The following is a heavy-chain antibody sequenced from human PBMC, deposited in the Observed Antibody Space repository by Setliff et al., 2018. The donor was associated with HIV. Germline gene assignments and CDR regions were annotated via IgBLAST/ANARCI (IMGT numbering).Heavy chain of an antibody. CDR2: IYPDDSYT. J-gene: IGHJ4*02. CDR1: GYIFTSYW. D-gene: IGHD2-21*02. Sequence: GESLKISCQGSGYIFTSYWIAWVRQMPGKGLEWMGLIYPDDSYTTYGPAFEGHVTFSADKSNSTAYLQWSSLKASDSGMYYCARGIAALTASFDYWGQGSLVTVSS. CDR3: ARGIAALTASFDY. V-gene: IGHV5-51*01.